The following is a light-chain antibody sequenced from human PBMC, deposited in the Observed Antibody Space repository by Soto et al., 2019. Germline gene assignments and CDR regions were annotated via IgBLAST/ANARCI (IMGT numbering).Light chain of an antibody. CDR1: QSVHRR. CDR2: GAS. CDR3: QHYGRSPIT. J-gene: IGKJ5*01. V-gene: IGKV3-20*01. Sequence: EIVLTQAPGTLSLSPGARATLSCMASQSVHRRVAWSQHKPGPAPRLLSSGASSRDTGIPDRVSGRGSATDGTLTISRLEHEDFALYYCQHYGRSPITFGQGTRLEI.